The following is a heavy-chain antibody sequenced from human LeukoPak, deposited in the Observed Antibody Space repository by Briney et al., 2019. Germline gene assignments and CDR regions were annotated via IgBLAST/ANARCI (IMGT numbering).Heavy chain of an antibody. Sequence: GGSLRLSCAASGFTVSYNYMSWVRQAPGKGLEWVSVIYSGGRTYYADSVKGRFTISRDNSKNTLYLQMNSLRAEDTAVYYCARAGGHSRPWEAEYFQHWGQGTLVTVSS. CDR2: IYSGGRT. V-gene: IGHV3-53*01. J-gene: IGHJ1*01. D-gene: IGHD6-13*01. CDR1: GFTVSYNY. CDR3: ARAGGHSRPWEAEYFQH.